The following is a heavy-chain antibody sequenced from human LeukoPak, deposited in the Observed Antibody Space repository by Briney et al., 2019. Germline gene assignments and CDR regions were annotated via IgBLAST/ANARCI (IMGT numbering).Heavy chain of an antibody. CDR3: ASSCSGGSCYGT. Sequence: SETLSLTCTVSGGSISSYYWSWIRQPPGKGLEWIGEINHSGSTNYNPSLKSRVTISVDTSKNQFSLKLSSVTAADTAVYYCASSCSGGSCYGTWGQGTLVTASS. CDR1: GGSISSYY. V-gene: IGHV4-34*01. CDR2: INHSGST. J-gene: IGHJ5*02. D-gene: IGHD2-15*01.